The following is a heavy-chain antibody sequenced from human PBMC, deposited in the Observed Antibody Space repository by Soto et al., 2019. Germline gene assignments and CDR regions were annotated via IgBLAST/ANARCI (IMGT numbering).Heavy chain of an antibody. J-gene: IGHJ4*02. CDR2: SNYSGST. CDR3: VATTVTTISLDY. CDR1: GGSISNDNYY. Sequence: QVQLRESGPGLVKPSQTLSLTCTVSGGSISNDNYYWAWIRQHPGKGLEWIGYSNYSGSTYYNPSLKSRFSISVDTSKNQFSLKLSSVTAADTAVYYCVATTVTTISLDYWGQGTLVTVSS. D-gene: IGHD4-17*01. V-gene: IGHV4-31*03.